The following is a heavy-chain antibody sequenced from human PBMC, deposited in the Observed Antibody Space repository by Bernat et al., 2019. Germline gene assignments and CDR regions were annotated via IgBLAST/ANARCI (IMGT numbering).Heavy chain of an antibody. CDR1: GFTFSSYA. V-gene: IGHV3-30-3*01. Sequence: QVQLVESGGGVVQPGRSLRLSCAASGFTFSSYAMHWVRQAPGKGLEWVAVISYDGSNKYYADSVKGRFTISRDNSKNTLYLQMNSLRAEDTAVYYCARDKAFQWLIGYNWFDPWAREPWSPSPQ. J-gene: IGHJ5*02. CDR3: ARDKAFQWLIGYNWFDP. CDR2: ISYDGSNK. D-gene: IGHD6-19*01.